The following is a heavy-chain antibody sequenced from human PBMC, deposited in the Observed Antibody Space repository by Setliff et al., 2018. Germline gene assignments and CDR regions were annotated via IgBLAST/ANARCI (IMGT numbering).Heavy chain of an antibody. CDR1: SGSFSGYY. CDR3: ARGRNVAARLLDS. Sequence: SETLSLTCAVYSGSFSGYYWSWIRRPPGKGLEWIGEINHSGSTNYNPSLKSRVTISVDTSKNQFSLKLSSVTAADTAVYYCARGRNVAARLLDSWGQGARVTVSS. D-gene: IGHD6-6*01. V-gene: IGHV4-34*01. CDR2: INHSGST. J-gene: IGHJ4*02.